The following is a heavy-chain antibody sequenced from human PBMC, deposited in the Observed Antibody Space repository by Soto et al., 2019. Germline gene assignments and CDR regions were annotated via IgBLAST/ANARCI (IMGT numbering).Heavy chain of an antibody. CDR2: IYWDDTK. Sequence: QITLKESGPTLVKPTQTLTLTCTFSGFSLSTSGVGVGWIRQPPGKALEWLAVIYWDDTKHYNPSLKSRLSITNDTSKNQVVLTMTNMDPVDTATYYCAHKGYCDYPLDYWGQGTLVTVSS. J-gene: IGHJ4*02. CDR3: AHKGYCDYPLDY. V-gene: IGHV2-5*02. D-gene: IGHD4-17*01. CDR1: GFSLSTSGVG.